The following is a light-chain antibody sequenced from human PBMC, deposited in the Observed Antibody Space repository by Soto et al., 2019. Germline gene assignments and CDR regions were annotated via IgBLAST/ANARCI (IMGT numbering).Light chain of an antibody. V-gene: IGLV1-40*01. J-gene: IGLJ3*02. CDR1: SSNIGAGYD. CDR3: QSYDSSLSGVV. Sequence: QSVLTQPPLVSGAPGQRVTISCTGGSSNIGAGYDVHWYQQLPGAAPKLLIFGNSNRRPGVPDRFSGSKSGTSASLAITGLLAEDEADYYCQSYDSSLSGVVFGGGTKLTVL. CDR2: GNS.